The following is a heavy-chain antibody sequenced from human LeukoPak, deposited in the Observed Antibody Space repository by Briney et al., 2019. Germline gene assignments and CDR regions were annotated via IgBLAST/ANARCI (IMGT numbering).Heavy chain of an antibody. CDR3: VRAGGAYSFNP. CDR1: GFTFDDYW. CDR2: IKQDGSEQ. D-gene: IGHD5-18*01. V-gene: IGHV3-7*01. Sequence: GGSLRLSCVASGFTFDDYWMNWVRQAPGKGLEWVANIKQDGSEQYYVDSVKGRFTISRYNAKNSLYLQMNSLRAEDTAVYYCVRAGGAYSFNPWGQGTLVTVSS. J-gene: IGHJ5*02.